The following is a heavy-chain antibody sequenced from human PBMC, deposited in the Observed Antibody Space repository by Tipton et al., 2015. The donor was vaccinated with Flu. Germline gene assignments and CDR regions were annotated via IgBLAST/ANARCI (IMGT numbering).Heavy chain of an antibody. CDR3: ATVSSYSFFFDS. CDR2: VFFTGDA. D-gene: IGHD2-15*01. Sequence: TLSLTCSVSGDSTASSGYHWDWIRQPPGKGLEWIGSVFFTGDAFYNPSLKSRVTISADTSKRQFSLKLTSVTAADTAVYYCATVSSYSFFFDSWGQGTLVTVSS. V-gene: IGHV4-39*07. J-gene: IGHJ4*02. CDR1: GDSTASSGYH.